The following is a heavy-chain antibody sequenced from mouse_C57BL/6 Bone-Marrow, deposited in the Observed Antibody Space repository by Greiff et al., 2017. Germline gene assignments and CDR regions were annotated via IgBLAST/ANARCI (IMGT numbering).Heavy chain of an antibody. V-gene: IGHV1-39*01. D-gene: IGHD1-1*01. CDR2: INPNYGTT. CDR1: GYSFTDYN. Sequence: EVHLVESGPELVKPGASVKISCKASGYSFTDYNMNWVKQSNGKSLEWIGVINPNYGTTSYNQKFKGKATLTVDQSSSTAYMQLNSLTSEDSAVYYCARKDTTVVHYYAMDYWGQGTSVTVSS. CDR3: ARKDTTVVHYYAMDY. J-gene: IGHJ4*01.